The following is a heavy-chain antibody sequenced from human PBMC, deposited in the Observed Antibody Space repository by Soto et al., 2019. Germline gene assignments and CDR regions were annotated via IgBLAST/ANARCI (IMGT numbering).Heavy chain of an antibody. Sequence: QVQLVQSGAEVKRPGASVKVSCKASGYSFQRYGISWVRQAPGQGLEWVGWISAFNGDTKYAQRLQDRVSMTTDTSTETAHMELRSLRSDDTAIYYCARDRPSSGLVGGNYWGQGTLVTVSS. CDR3: ARDRPSSGLVGGNY. CDR2: ISAFNGDT. D-gene: IGHD6-25*01. V-gene: IGHV1-18*01. CDR1: GYSFQRYG. J-gene: IGHJ4*02.